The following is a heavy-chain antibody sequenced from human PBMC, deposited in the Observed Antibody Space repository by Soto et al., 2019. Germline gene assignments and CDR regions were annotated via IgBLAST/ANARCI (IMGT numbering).Heavy chain of an antibody. CDR1: GFTFTTYS. V-gene: IGHV3-48*02. J-gene: IGHJ5*02. D-gene: IGHD3-10*02. Sequence: EVQLVESGGGLVQPGGSLRLCCAASGFTFTTYSMNWVRQAPGKGLEWVSYISSSSTTYYADSVKGRFTISRDNAKNSLYLQMNSLRDEDTAVYYCARDACSCVSWGQGTLVTVSS. CDR2: ISSSSTT. CDR3: ARDACSCVS.